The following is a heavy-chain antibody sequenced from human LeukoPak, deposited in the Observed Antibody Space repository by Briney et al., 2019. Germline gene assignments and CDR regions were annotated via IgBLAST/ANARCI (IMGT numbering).Heavy chain of an antibody. CDR1: GFTFDDYA. Sequence: PGGSLRLSCAASGFTFDDYAMHWVRQAPGKGLEWVSGISWNSGSIGYADSVKGRFTISRDNAKNSLYLQMNSLRAEDTALYYCAKAGDSSRHYGMDVWGQGTTVTVSS. D-gene: IGHD3-22*01. CDR3: AKAGDSSRHYGMDV. CDR2: ISWNSGSI. J-gene: IGHJ6*02. V-gene: IGHV3-9*01.